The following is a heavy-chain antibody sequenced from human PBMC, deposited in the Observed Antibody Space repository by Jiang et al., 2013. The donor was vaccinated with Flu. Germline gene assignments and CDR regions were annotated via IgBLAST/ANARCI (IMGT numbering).Heavy chain of an antibody. Sequence: DPSDSYTNYSPSFQGHVTISADKSISTAYLQWSSLKASDTAMYYCAIGTFGYFDYWGQGTLVTVSS. D-gene: IGHD3-16*01. J-gene: IGHJ4*02. CDR3: AIGTFGYFDY. CDR2: DPSDSYT. V-gene: IGHV5-10-1*01.